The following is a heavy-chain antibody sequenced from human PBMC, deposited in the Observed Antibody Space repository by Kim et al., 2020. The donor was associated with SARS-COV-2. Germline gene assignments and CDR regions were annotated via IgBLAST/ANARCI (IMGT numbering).Heavy chain of an antibody. Sequence: GGSLRLSCAASGFTFSSYAMSWVRQAPGKGLEWVSAISGSGGSTYYADSVKGRFTISRDNSKNTLYLQMNSLRAEDTAVYYCAKDLLYSSGWSEIDPWGQGTLVTVSS. CDR3: AKDLLYSSGWSEIDP. V-gene: IGHV3-23*01. CDR2: ISGSGGST. D-gene: IGHD6-19*01. J-gene: IGHJ5*02. CDR1: GFTFSSYA.